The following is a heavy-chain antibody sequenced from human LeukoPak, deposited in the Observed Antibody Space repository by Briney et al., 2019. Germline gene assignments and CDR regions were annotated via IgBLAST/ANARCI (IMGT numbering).Heavy chain of an antibody. CDR2: ISSSGSTI. Sequence: GGSLRLSCAASGFTFSDYYVSWIRQAPGKGLEWVSYISSSGSTIYYADSVKGRFTISRDNAKNSLYLQMNSLRAEDTAVYYCARDVHYYGSGRVPIDYWGQGTLVTVSS. D-gene: IGHD3-10*01. CDR1: GFTFSDYY. CDR3: ARDVHYYGSGRVPIDY. V-gene: IGHV3-11*01. J-gene: IGHJ4*02.